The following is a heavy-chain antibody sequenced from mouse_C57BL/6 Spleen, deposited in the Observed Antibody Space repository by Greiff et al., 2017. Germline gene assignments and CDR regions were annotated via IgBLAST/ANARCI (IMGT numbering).Heavy chain of an antibody. Sequence: VQLQQPGAELVMPGASVKLSCKASGYTFTSYWMHWVKQRPGQGLEWIGEIDPSDSYTNYNQKFKGKSTLTVDKSSSTAYMQLSSLTSEDSAVXYCARSRTTVVDWYFDVWGTGTTVTVSS. CDR2: IDPSDSYT. CDR1: GYTFTSYW. J-gene: IGHJ1*03. CDR3: ARSRTTVVDWYFDV. V-gene: IGHV1-69*01. D-gene: IGHD1-1*01.